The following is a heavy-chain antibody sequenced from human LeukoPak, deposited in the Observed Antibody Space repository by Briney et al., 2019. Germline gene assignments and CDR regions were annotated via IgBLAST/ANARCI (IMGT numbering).Heavy chain of an antibody. D-gene: IGHD6-19*01. Sequence: SETLSLTCAVYGGSFSGYYRSWIRQPPGKGLEWIGEINHSGNTNYNPSLKSRVTISVDTSKNQFSLKLTSMTAADTAVYYCARVPSTLRRHEKQWLVINYYYYYMDVWGKGTTVTVSS. V-gene: IGHV4-34*01. J-gene: IGHJ6*03. CDR3: ARVPSTLRRHEKQWLVINYYYYYMDV. CDR1: GGSFSGYY. CDR2: INHSGNT.